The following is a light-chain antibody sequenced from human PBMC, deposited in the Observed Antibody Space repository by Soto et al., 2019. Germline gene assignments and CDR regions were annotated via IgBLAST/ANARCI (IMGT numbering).Light chain of an antibody. Sequence: QSVLTQPPSVSGAPGQRVTISCTGSSSNIGAGYDVHWYQQLPGTVPKLLIYGSSNRPSGVPDRFSGSKSGTSASLAITGLQAEDEADYYCQSYDRSLSGGVFGGGTKLTVL. CDR2: GSS. CDR3: QSYDRSLSGGV. V-gene: IGLV1-40*01. J-gene: IGLJ3*02. CDR1: SSNIGAGYD.